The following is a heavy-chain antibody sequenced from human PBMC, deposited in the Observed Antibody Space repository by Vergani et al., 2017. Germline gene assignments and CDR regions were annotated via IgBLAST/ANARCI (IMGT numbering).Heavy chain of an antibody. Sequence: QVQLVESGGGVVQPGGSLRLSCAASGFTFSSYGMHWVRQAPGKGLEWVAFIRYDGSNKYYADSVKGRFTISRDNSKNTLYLQMNSLRAEDTAVYYCARPRKPYQLLTYFDYWGQGTLVTVSS. CDR3: ARPRKPYQLLTYFDY. V-gene: IGHV3-30*02. D-gene: IGHD2-2*01. J-gene: IGHJ4*02. CDR2: IRYDGSNK. CDR1: GFTFSSYG.